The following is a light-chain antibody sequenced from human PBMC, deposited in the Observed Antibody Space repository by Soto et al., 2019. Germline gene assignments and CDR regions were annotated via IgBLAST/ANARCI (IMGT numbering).Light chain of an antibody. CDR2: DVS. Sequence: QSALTQPASVSGSPGQSITISCTGTSSDVGGYNYVSWYQQHPGKAPKLMIYDVSNRPSGVSNRFSGSKSGNTASLTISGLQDEDEADYYCSSYTSSSTPGVFGGGIKLTVL. V-gene: IGLV2-14*01. J-gene: IGLJ2*01. CDR1: SSDVGGYNY. CDR3: SSYTSSSTPGV.